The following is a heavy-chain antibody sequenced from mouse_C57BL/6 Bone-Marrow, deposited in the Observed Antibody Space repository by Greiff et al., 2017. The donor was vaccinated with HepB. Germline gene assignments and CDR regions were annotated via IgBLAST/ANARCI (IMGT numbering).Heavy chain of an antibody. J-gene: IGHJ4*01. CDR1: GYSITSGYY. D-gene: IGHD1-1*01. CDR2: ISYDGSN. V-gene: IGHV3-6*01. CDR3: AREGYGSSRAMDY. Sequence: EVKVEESGPGLVKPSQSLSLTCSVTGYSITSGYYWNWIRQFPGNNLEWMGYISYDGSNNYNPSLKNRISITRDTSKNQFFLKLNSVTTEDTATYYCAREGYGSSRAMDYWGQGTSVTVSS.